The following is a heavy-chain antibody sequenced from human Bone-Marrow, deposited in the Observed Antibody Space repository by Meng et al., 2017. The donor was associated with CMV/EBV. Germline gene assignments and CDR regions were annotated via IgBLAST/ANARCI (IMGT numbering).Heavy chain of an antibody. CDR2: IKQDGSEK. Sequence: GESLKISCVASGFTFSKYWMTWVRQAPGKGLEWVANIKQDGSEKYYVDSVKGRFTVSRDNAKNSLYLQMNSLRVEDTAVYFCTFYGSGISKYDIWDYWGQGTLVTVYS. J-gene: IGHJ4*02. V-gene: IGHV3-7*01. CDR1: GFTFSKYW. D-gene: IGHD3-10*01. CDR3: TFYGSGISKYDIWDY.